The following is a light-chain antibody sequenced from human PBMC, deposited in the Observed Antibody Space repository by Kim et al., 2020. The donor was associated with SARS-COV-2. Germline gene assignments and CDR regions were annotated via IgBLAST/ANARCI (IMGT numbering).Light chain of an antibody. Sequence: GQSVTISCSGRTPNVGTSYVYWYQQLPGTAPRLLIYGNNQRPSGVPDRFSGSKSGTSASLAISGLRSEDEANYYCAAWDDTLSARVFGGGTKLTVL. CDR1: TPNVGTSY. CDR2: GNN. CDR3: AAWDDTLSARV. J-gene: IGLJ3*02. V-gene: IGLV1-47*02.